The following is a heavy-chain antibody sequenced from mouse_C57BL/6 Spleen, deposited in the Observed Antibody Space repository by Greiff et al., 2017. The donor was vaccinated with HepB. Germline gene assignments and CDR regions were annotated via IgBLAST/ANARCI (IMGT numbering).Heavy chain of an antibody. CDR1: GYSITSGYY. Sequence: DVKLQESGPGLVKPSQSLSLTCSVTGYSITSGYYWNWIRQFPGNKLEWMGYISYDGSNNYNPSLKNRISITRDTSKNQFFLKLNSVTTEDTATYYCAREGNYYAYAMDYWGQGTSVTVSS. J-gene: IGHJ4*01. CDR2: ISYDGSN. CDR3: AREGNYYAYAMDY. D-gene: IGHD1-1*01. V-gene: IGHV3-6*01.